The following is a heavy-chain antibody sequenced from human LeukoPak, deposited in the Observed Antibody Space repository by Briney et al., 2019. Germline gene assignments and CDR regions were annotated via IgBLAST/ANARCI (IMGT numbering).Heavy chain of an antibody. J-gene: IGHJ6*03. CDR1: GFTLSSYG. Sequence: GGSLRLSCAASGFTLSSYGMHWVRQAPGKGLEWVAFIRYDGSNKYYADSVKGRFTISRDNSKNTLYLQMNSLRAEDTAVYYCAKGSLVRTYYYYYMDVWGKGTTVTISS. V-gene: IGHV3-30*02. CDR3: AKGSLVRTYYYYYMDV. CDR2: IRYDGSNK. D-gene: IGHD6-13*01.